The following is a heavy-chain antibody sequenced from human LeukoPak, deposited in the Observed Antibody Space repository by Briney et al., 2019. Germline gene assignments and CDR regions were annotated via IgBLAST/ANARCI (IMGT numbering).Heavy chain of an antibody. CDR3: ARGRFSYDNTGYSSFYY. V-gene: IGHV3-21*01. D-gene: IGHD2-2*03. Sequence: GGSLRLSCAASGFTLSSYTMNWVRQAPGKGLEWVSSISSSSSYIYYADSVKGRFTISRDNAKNSLYLQMNSLRAEDTAVYYCARGRFSYDNTGYSSFYYWGQGTLVTVSS. J-gene: IGHJ4*02. CDR1: GFTLSSYT. CDR2: ISSSSSYI.